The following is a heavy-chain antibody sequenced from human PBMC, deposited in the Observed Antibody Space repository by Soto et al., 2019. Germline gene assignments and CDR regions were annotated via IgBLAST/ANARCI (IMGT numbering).Heavy chain of an antibody. CDR3: AKDRYSSGWTYYYGMDV. J-gene: IGHJ6*02. Sequence: GGSLNLSCAASGFTFSSYAMSWVRQAPGKGLEWVSAISGSGGGTYYADSGKGRFTISRDNSKNTLYLQMNSLRAEDTAVYYCAKDRYSSGWTYYYGMDVWGQGTTVTVSS. CDR2: ISGSGGGT. CDR1: GFTFSSYA. D-gene: IGHD6-19*01. V-gene: IGHV3-23*01.